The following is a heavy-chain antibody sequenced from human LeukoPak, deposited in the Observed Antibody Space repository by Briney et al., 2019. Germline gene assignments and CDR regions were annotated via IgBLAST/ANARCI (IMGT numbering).Heavy chain of an antibody. CDR3: ARLSLAAENY. CDR2: IFYSGST. D-gene: IGHD6-13*01. J-gene: IGHJ4*02. CDR1: SGSISSYY. V-gene: IGHV4-39*02. Sequence: SETLSLTCTVSSGSISSYYWSWIRQPPGKGLEWIGSIFYSGSTYYNPSLKSRVTISVDTSKNHFSLRLSSVTAADTAVYYCARLSLAAENYWGQGNLVTVSS.